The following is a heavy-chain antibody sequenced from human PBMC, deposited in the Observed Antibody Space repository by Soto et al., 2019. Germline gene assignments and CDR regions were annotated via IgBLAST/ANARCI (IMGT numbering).Heavy chain of an antibody. CDR3: ARDRPVDEIEAFDI. Sequence: EVQLVETGGGLIQPGGSLRLSCAASGLIVSTNYMNWVRQAPGKGLEWVSVLYSGGSTHYAGSVKGRFIISRDNSKNTLYPQMNTRRAEDTAVYYCARDRPVDEIEAFDIWGHGTLVTGSS. CDR1: GLIVSTNY. CDR2: LYSGGST. D-gene: IGHD5-12*01. J-gene: IGHJ3*02. V-gene: IGHV3-53*02.